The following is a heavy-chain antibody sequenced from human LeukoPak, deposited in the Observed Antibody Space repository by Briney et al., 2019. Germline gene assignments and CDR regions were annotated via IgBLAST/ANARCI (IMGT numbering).Heavy chain of an antibody. J-gene: IGHJ6*03. Sequence: GGSLRLSCEASGFTFGSFAMSWVRQAPGKGLEWVSGISGSGYYTYYADSVKGRFTISRDNSKNTLYIEMNSLRAEDTALYFCAKDGSWGNYQFYFYMDVWGKGTTVTVSS. D-gene: IGHD1-7*01. CDR3: AKDGSWGNYQFYFYMDV. V-gene: IGHV3-23*01. CDR2: ISGSGYYT. CDR1: GFTFGSFA.